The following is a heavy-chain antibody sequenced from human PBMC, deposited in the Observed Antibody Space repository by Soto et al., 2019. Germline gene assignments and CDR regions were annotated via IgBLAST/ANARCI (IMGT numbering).Heavy chain of an antibody. CDR3: ARHKVLRYSYGRYYFDY. D-gene: IGHD5-18*01. Sequence: SETLSLTCTVSGGSISSSSYYWGWIRQPPGKGLEWIGSVYYSGSTYYNPSLKSRVTISVDTSKNQFSLKLSSVTAADTAVYYCARHKVLRYSYGRYYFDYWGQGTLVTVSS. V-gene: IGHV4-39*01. CDR1: GGSISSSSYY. J-gene: IGHJ4*02. CDR2: VYYSGST.